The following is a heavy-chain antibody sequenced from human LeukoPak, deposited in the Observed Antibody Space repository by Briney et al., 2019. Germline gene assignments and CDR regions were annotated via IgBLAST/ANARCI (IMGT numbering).Heavy chain of an antibody. Sequence: ASVKVSCKASGYTFTTYGLSWVRQAPGQGLEWLGWISTYDDNIKYAQSLLGRLTLTIDTSTSTAYMELRSLTSDDTAVYYSARETYSNILTGTDYWGPGTLVTVSS. CDR2: ISTYDDNI. CDR3: ARETYSNILTGTDY. V-gene: IGHV1-18*01. CDR1: GYTFTTYG. D-gene: IGHD3-9*01. J-gene: IGHJ4*02.